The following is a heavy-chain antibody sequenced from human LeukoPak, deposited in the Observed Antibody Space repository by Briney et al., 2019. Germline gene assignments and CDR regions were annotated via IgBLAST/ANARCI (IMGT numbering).Heavy chain of an antibody. CDR2: FDPEDGET. CDR3: ATGPDYYYYYGMDV. V-gene: IGHV1-24*01. CDR1: GYTLTELS. Sequence: ASVKVSCKVSGYTLTELSMHWVRQAPGKGLEWMGGFDPEDGETIYAQKFQGRVTMTEDTSTDTAYMELSNLRSEDTAVYYCATGPDYYYYYGMDVWGQGTTVTVSS. J-gene: IGHJ6*02.